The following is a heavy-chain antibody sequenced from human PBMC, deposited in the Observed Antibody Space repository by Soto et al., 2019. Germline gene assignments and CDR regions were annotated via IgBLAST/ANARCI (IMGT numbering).Heavy chain of an antibody. CDR3: ARGYSYGYAASYYFDY. J-gene: IGHJ4*02. CDR1: GFTVSSNY. Sequence: PGGSLRLSCAASGFTVSSNYMSWVRQAPGKGLEWVSVIYSGGSTYYADSVKGRFTISRDNSKNTLYLQMNSLRAADTAVYYCARGYSYGYAASYYFDYSGPGTLVTVFS. V-gene: IGHV3-53*01. CDR2: IYSGGST. D-gene: IGHD5-18*01.